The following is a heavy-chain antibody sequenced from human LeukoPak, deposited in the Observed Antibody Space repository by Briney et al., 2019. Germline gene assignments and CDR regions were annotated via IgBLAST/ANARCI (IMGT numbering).Heavy chain of an antibody. CDR1: GGTFSSYA. D-gene: IGHD4-17*01. Sequence: ASVKVSCKASGGTFSSYAIRWVREAPGQGLEWMGRIIPIFGTANYAQKFQGRVTITTDESTSTAYMELSSLRSEDTAVYYCASHYGDYVTIEFQHWGQGTLVTVSS. CDR2: IIPIFGTA. CDR3: ASHYGDYVTIEFQH. J-gene: IGHJ1*01. V-gene: IGHV1-69*05.